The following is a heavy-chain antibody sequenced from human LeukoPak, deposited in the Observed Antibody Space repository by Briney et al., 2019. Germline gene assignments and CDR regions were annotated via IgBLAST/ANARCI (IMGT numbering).Heavy chain of an antibody. CDR3: ARAKMGYNLAYYYGMDV. V-gene: IGHV4-59*01. CDR2: IYFSEST. J-gene: IGHJ6*02. CDR1: GGSISSYY. Sequence: PSETLSLTCIVSGGSISSYYWSWVRQSPGKGLEWIGQIYFSESTNYNPSFQSRVTISVDTSKNQFSLRLSSATAADTAVYYCARAKMGYNLAYYYGMDVWGRGSTVTVSS. D-gene: IGHD5-24*01.